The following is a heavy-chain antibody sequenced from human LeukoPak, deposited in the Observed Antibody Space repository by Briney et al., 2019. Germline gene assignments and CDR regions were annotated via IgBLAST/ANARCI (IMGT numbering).Heavy chain of an antibody. D-gene: IGHD1-26*01. CDR2: ISSSSAYI. CDR1: GFTFSSYS. V-gene: IGHV3-21*04. Sequence: GGSLRLSCAASGFTFSSYSMNWVRQAPGKGLEWVSSISSSSAYIYYADSVRGRFTISRDNAKNSLYLQVNSLRAEDTAVYYCARTVGASEGVDYWGQGTLVTVSS. J-gene: IGHJ4*02. CDR3: ARTVGASEGVDY.